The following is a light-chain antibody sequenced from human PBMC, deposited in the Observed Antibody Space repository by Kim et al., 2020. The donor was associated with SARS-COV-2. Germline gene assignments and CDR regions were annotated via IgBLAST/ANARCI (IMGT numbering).Light chain of an antibody. CDR2: ADS. CDR3: RSYDSRLGGWV. V-gene: IGLV1-40*01. J-gene: IGLJ3*02. Sequence: RVIIFCTGSSTNHGAVYDVHCYHQLPGGAPTHLIFADSRRPSGVPDRLSGAKSGPSASLAIAGLRAEDDADYYCRSYDSRLGGWVFGGGTQLTVL. CDR1: STNHGAVYD.